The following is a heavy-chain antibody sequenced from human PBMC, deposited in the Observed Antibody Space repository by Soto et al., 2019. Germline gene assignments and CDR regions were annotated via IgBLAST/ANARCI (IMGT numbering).Heavy chain of an antibody. V-gene: IGHV4-39*01. D-gene: IGHD2-2*01. Sequence: SETLSLTCTVSGGSISSSSYYWGWIRQPPGKGLEWIGSIYYSGSTYYNPSLKSRVTISVDTSKNQFSLKLSSVTAADTAVYYCARREFGTVVVPAAIDPYFDYWGQGTLVTVSS. J-gene: IGHJ4*02. CDR3: ARREFGTVVVPAAIDPYFDY. CDR1: GGSISSSSYY. CDR2: IYYSGST.